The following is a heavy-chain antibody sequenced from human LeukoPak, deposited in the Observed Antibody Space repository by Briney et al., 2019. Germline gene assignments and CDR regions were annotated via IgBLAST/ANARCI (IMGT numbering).Heavy chain of an antibody. CDR1: GGSISSGGYS. J-gene: IGHJ4*02. CDR3: ARGGYYDSSGYYYRLGDYFDY. Sequence: PSQTLSLTCAVSGGSISSGGYSWSWIRQPPGKGLEWIGYIYHRGSTYYNPSLKSRVTISVDRSKNQFSLKLSSVTAADTAVYYCARGGYYDSSGYYYRLGDYFDYWGQGTLVTVSS. CDR2: IYHRGST. V-gene: IGHV4-30-2*01. D-gene: IGHD3-22*01.